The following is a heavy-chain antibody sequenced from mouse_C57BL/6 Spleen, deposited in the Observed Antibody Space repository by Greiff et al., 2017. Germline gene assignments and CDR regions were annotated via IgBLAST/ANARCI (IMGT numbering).Heavy chain of an antibody. V-gene: IGHV1-61*01. CDR1: GYTFTSYW. CDR3: ARNYYGTYAMDY. D-gene: IGHD1-1*01. J-gene: IGHJ4*01. CDR2: IYPSDSET. Sequence: QVQLQQPGAELVRPGSSVKLSCKASGYTFTSYWMDWVKQRPGQGLEWIGNIYPSDSETHYNQKFKDKATLTVDKSSSTAYMQLSSLTSEDSAVYYCARNYYGTYAMDYWGQGTSVTVSS.